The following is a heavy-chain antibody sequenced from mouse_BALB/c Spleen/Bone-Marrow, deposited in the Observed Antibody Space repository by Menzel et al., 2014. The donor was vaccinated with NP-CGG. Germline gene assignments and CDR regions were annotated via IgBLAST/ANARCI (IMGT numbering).Heavy chain of an antibody. D-gene: IGHD2-13*01. CDR2: INPYNGGT. CDR3: TRGLEYVVDY. Sequence: EVQLQESGPELVKPGASMKISCKASGYSFTGYTMNRVKQGHGKNLEWIGLINPYNGGTSYNQKFKDKATLTVDKSSSTAYMEHLSLTSEDSAVYYCTRGLEYVVDYWGQGTSVTVSS. CDR1: GYSFTGYT. V-gene: IGHV1-18*01. J-gene: IGHJ4*01.